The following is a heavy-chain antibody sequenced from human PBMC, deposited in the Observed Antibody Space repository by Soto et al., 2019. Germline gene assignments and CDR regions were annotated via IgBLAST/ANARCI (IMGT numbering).Heavy chain of an antibody. CDR3: ARSHSFDGSIYHYYFDF. CDR2: IYASGAT. CDR1: GGSISTYY. J-gene: IGHJ4*02. D-gene: IGHD3-10*01. Sequence: SETLSLTCPVSGGSISTYYWSWIRQPPGGTLEWIGYIYASGATTYNPSLESRATMSVDMPNNEFSLELTSLTAADTAVYYCARSHSFDGSIYHYYFDFWGQGTLVTVSS. V-gene: IGHV4-59*01.